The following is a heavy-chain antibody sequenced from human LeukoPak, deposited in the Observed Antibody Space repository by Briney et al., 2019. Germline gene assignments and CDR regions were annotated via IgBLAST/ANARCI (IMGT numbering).Heavy chain of an antibody. CDR3: ARGGYDFWSGCYTNDY. Sequence: GASVKVSCKASGYTFTGYYMHWVRQAPGQGLEWMGWINPNSGGTNYAQKFQGRVTMTRDTSISTAYMELSRLRSDDTAVYHCARGGYDFWSGCYTNDYWGQGTLVTVSS. J-gene: IGHJ4*02. V-gene: IGHV1-2*02. D-gene: IGHD3-3*01. CDR1: GYTFTGYY. CDR2: INPNSGGT.